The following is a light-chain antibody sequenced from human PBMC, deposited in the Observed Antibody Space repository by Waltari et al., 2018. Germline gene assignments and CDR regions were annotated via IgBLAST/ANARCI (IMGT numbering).Light chain of an antibody. V-gene: IGKV2-28*01. Sequence: DIVMTQSPLSLPVTPGEPASISCRSSQSLLHTTGFTYLEWYLQRPGQSPQLLIYLGTNRASGVPDRFSGSRSGTDFTLKISSVEAEDVGVYYCMQTLQSPVTFGQGTRLEIK. CDR2: LGT. CDR3: MQTLQSPVT. CDR1: QSLLHTTGFTY. J-gene: IGKJ5*01.